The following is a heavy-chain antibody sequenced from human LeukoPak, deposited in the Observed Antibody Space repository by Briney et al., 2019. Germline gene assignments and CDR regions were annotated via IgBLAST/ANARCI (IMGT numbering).Heavy chain of an antibody. CDR3: ARAGSGWYDY. CDR2: ISSSSSYI. D-gene: IGHD6-19*01. CDR1: GFTFSGYS. J-gene: IGHJ4*02. V-gene: IGHV3-21*04. Sequence: GGSLRLSCAASGFTFSGYSMNWVRQAPGKGLEWVSSISSSSSYIYYADSVKGRFTISRHNSKNTLYLQMNSLRAEDTAVYYCARAGSGWYDYWGQGTLVTVSS.